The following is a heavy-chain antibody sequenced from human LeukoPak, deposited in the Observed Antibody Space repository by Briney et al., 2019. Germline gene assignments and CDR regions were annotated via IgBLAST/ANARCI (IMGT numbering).Heavy chain of an antibody. J-gene: IGHJ4*02. D-gene: IGHD3-10*01. V-gene: IGHV3-74*03. CDR2: IAPDGSAT. Sequence: GGSLRLSCVASGFTFRGPWRHCVPQVPGKGLVAVARIAPDGSATTYADSVKGRFTISRDNAKNTLYLEMNSLTAEDTALYYCTRAVYYNGCEYWGEGTLVTVSS. CDR3: TRAVYYNGCEY. CDR1: GFTFRGPW.